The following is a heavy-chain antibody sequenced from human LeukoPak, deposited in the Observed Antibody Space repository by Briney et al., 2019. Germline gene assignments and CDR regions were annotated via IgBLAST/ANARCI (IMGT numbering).Heavy chain of an antibody. J-gene: IGHJ4*02. CDR2: IYYSGST. CDR3: ARTTRRTVATFFDY. V-gene: IGHV4-39*01. CDR1: GGSISSSSYY. Sequence: SETLSLTCTVSGGSISSSSYYWGWIRQPPGKGLEWIGSIYYSGSTYYNPSLKSRVTISVDTSKNQFSLKLSSVTAADTAVYYCARTTRRTVATFFDYWGQGTLVTVSS. D-gene: IGHD5-12*01.